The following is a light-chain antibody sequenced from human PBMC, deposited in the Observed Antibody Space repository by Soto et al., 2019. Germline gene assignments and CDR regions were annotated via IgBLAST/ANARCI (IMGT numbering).Light chain of an antibody. CDR3: LSYTTSSTAYV. Sequence: QSALTQPASVSGSPGQSITISCTGTSSDVGGYNYVSWFQQHPGKAPKLMISDVSNRPSGVSNRFSGSKSGNPASLTISGLQAEDEADYYCLSYTTSSTAYVFGTGTKVTVL. V-gene: IGLV2-14*01. CDR2: DVS. CDR1: SSDVGGYNY. J-gene: IGLJ1*01.